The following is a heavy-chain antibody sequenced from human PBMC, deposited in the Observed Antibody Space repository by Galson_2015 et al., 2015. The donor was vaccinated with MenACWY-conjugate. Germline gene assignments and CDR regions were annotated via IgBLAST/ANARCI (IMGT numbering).Heavy chain of an antibody. D-gene: IGHD3-3*01. CDR3: ARDLGIFGVVDAFDI. CDR1: GFTFSSYS. V-gene: IGHV3-21*01. Sequence: SLRLSCAASGFTFSSYSMNWVRQAPGKGLEWVSSISSSSSYIYYADSVKGRFTISRDNAKNSLYLQMNSLRAEDTAVYYCARDLGIFGVVDAFDIWGQGTMVTVSS. J-gene: IGHJ3*02. CDR2: ISSSSSYI.